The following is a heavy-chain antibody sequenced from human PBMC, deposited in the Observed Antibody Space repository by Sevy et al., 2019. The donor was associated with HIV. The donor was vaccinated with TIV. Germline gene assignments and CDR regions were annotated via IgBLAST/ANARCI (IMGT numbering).Heavy chain of an antibody. CDR3: ARDEGMEVIGSIYKYHFYGFDV. V-gene: IGHV3-11*01. D-gene: IGHD3-10*01. Sequence: GGSLRLSCAASGFTLSDYAMSWIRQTPGKGLEWIAFVSRTRNFIYYADSVRGRFTISRDNAKDSLYLQMNILRADDTAVYYCARDEGMEVIGSIYKYHFYGFDVWGLGTTVTVSS. J-gene: IGHJ6*02. CDR1: GFTLSDYA. CDR2: VSRTRNFI.